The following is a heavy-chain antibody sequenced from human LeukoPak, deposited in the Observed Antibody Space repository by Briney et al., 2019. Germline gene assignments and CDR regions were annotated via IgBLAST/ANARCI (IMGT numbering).Heavy chain of an antibody. CDR3: AKDRLMVRGVNDY. Sequence: PGGSLRLSCAASGFTFSSYAMSWVRQAPGKGLEWVSAISGSGGSTYYADSVKGRFTISRDNSKNTLNLQMNSLRAEDTAVYYCAKDRLMVRGVNDYWGQGTLVTVSS. CDR2: ISGSGGST. CDR1: GFTFSSYA. V-gene: IGHV3-23*01. D-gene: IGHD3-10*01. J-gene: IGHJ4*02.